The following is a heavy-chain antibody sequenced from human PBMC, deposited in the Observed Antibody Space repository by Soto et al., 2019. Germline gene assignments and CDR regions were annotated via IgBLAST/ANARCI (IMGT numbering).Heavy chain of an antibody. J-gene: IGHJ4*02. D-gene: IGHD1-1*01. V-gene: IGHV3-30*18. Sequence: GGSLRLSCAASGFTFSSYGMHWVRQAPGKGLEWVAVISYDGSNKYYADYVKGRFTNSRDNSKNTLYLQMNSLRAEDTAVYYCAKTANWNGIDYWGQGTLVTVSS. CDR2: ISYDGSNK. CDR3: AKTANWNGIDY. CDR1: GFTFSSYG.